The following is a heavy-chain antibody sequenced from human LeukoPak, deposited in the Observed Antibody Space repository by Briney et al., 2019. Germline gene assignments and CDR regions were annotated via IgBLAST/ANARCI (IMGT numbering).Heavy chain of an antibody. Sequence: GGSLRLSCAASGFTFSSYSMNWVRQAPGKGLEWVSYISSSSSTIYYADSVKGRFTISRDNAKNSLYLQMNSLRAEDTAVYYCARDVDTAMDTPLYFDYWGQGTLVTVSS. D-gene: IGHD5-18*01. J-gene: IGHJ4*02. V-gene: IGHV3-48*01. CDR2: ISSSSSTI. CDR1: GFTFSSYS. CDR3: ARDVDTAMDTPLYFDY.